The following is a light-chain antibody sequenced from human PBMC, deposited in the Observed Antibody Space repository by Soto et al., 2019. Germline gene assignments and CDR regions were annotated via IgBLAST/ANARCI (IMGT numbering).Light chain of an antibody. CDR1: QSLLHSNGYNY. J-gene: IGKJ1*01. V-gene: IGKV2-28*01. CDR3: QHYNSYSEA. Sequence: DIVVTQSPLSLPVTPGEPASISCRSSQSLLHSNGYNYLEWYLQKPGQSPQLLIYLGSNRASGVPDRFSGSGSGTEFTLTISSLQPDDFATYYCQHYNSYSEAFGQGTKVDIK. CDR2: LGS.